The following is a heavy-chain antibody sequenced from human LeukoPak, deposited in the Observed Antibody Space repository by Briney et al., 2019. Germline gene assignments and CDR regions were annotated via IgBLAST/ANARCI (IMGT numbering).Heavy chain of an antibody. V-gene: IGHV1-2*02. D-gene: IGHD3-10*01. Sequence: ASVKVSCKASGYTFTGYYMHWVRQAPGQGLEWMGWINPNSGGTNYAQKFQGRVTMTRDTSISTVYLELSSLKSDDTAVYYCAREVTMVRGAAANWFDPWGQGTLVTVSS. J-gene: IGHJ5*02. CDR1: GYTFTGYY. CDR3: AREVTMVRGAAANWFDP. CDR2: INPNSGGT.